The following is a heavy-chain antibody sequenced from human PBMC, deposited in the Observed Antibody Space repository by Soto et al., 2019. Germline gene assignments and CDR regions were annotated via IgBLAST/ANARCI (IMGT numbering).Heavy chain of an antibody. D-gene: IGHD3-10*01. CDR1: GGSISSHN. V-gene: IGHV4-59*08. Sequence: QVQLQESGPGLVKPSETLSLICSDSGGSISSHNWGWIRLPPGKGLEWIGYIRDSGDTSYNPSLNSRVTMSLDTSKKEFSLNLTSVTAADTAVYYWVRQGFGALHGLVDVLGQGTTVTVSS. CDR3: VRQGFGALHGLVDV. J-gene: IGHJ6*02. CDR2: IRDSGDT.